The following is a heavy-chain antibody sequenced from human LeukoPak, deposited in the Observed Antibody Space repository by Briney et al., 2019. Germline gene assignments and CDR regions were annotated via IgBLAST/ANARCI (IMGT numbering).Heavy chain of an antibody. Sequence: GGSLRLSCAASGLTFSSYAMSWVRQAPGKGLEWVSYISSSGSTIYYADSVKGRFTISRDNAKNSLYLQMNSLRAEDTAVYYCARDLRYYYMDVWGKGTTVTVSS. J-gene: IGHJ6*03. V-gene: IGHV3-48*04. CDR3: ARDLRYYYMDV. CDR1: GLTFSSYA. CDR2: ISSSGSTI.